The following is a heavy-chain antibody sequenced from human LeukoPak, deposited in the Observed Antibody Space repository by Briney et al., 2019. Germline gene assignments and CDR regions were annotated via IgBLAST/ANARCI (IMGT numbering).Heavy chain of an antibody. CDR1: GGSISSYY. J-gene: IGHJ3*02. CDR2: TYYSGST. CDR3: ARVRAIFGVVTPGDAFDI. D-gene: IGHD3-3*01. V-gene: IGHV4-59*01. Sequence: SETLSLTCTVSGGSISSYYWSWIRQPPGKGLEWIGYTYYSGSTNYNPSLKSRVTISVDTSKNQFSLKLSSVTAADTAVYYCARVRAIFGVVTPGDAFDIWGQGTMVTVSS.